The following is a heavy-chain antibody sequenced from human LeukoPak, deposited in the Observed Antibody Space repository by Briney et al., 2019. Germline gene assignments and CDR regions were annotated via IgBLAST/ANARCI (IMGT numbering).Heavy chain of an antibody. V-gene: IGHV3-23*01. J-gene: IGHJ4*02. Sequence: PGGSLRLSCAASGFTFSSYAMSWVRQAPGKGLEWVSTISDSGAYAYYADSVKGRFTISRDNSKNTLYLQMNSLRAEDTAVYYCAKHGLTTRTPSDYWGQGTLVTVSS. CDR2: ISDSGAYA. CDR3: AKHGLTTRTPSDY. CDR1: GFTFSSYA. D-gene: IGHD4-17*01.